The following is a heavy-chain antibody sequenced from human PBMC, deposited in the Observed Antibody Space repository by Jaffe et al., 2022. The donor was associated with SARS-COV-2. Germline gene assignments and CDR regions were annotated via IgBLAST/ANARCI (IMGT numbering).Heavy chain of an antibody. Sequence: QVQLVESGGGVVQPGRSLRLSCAASGFTFSSYGMHWVRQAPGKGLEWVAVISYDGSNKYYADSVKGRFTISRDNSKNTLYLQMNSLRAEDTAVYYCAKGACSSTSCYGEYYYYGMDVWGQGTTVTVSS. D-gene: IGHD2-2*01. CDR3: AKGACSSTSCYGEYYYYGMDV. J-gene: IGHJ6*02. V-gene: IGHV3-30*18. CDR2: ISYDGSNK. CDR1: GFTFSSYG.